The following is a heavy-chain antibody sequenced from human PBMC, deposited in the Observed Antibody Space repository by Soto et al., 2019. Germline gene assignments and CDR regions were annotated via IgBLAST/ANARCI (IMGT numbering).Heavy chain of an antibody. D-gene: IGHD5-12*01. Sequence: QVQLAQSGGEVKKLGASLKVSCKASGYTFTNYGISWVRQAPGQGLEWMGWISPYNGHTNSAQKFQDRMSMTTDTSTDTAYMELRSLSNYDTDVYYCESDHPVIVATRSIDLWGQGTLVSVSS. V-gene: IGHV1-18*01. J-gene: IGHJ4*02. CDR3: ESDHPVIVATRSIDL. CDR2: ISPYNGHT. CDR1: GYTFTNYG.